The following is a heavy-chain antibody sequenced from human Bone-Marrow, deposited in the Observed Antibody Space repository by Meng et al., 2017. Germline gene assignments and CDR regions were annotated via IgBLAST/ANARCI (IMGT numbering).Heavy chain of an antibody. D-gene: IGHD5-12*01. CDR1: GGTFSSYA. Sequence: SVKVSCKASGGTFSSYAISWVRQAPGQGLEWMGGIIPIFGTANYAQKFQGRVTITADESTSTAYMELSSLRSEDTAVYYCARARYSGYDSTHYWGQGTLVTVSS. CDR2: IIPIFGTA. J-gene: IGHJ4*02. V-gene: IGHV1-69*13. CDR3: ARARYSGYDSTHY.